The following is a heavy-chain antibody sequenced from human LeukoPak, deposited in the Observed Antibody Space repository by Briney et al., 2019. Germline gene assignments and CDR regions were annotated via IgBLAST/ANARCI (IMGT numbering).Heavy chain of an antibody. Sequence: VASVKVSCKASGYTFTSYDINWVRQATGQGLEWMGWRNPNSGNTGYAQKFQGRVTITRNTSISTAYMELSSLRSEDTAVYYCARGRGYSSSWYGRQWLITYDYWGQGTLVTVSS. CDR2: RNPNSGNT. D-gene: IGHD6-13*01. V-gene: IGHV1-8*03. CDR1: GYTFTSYD. J-gene: IGHJ4*02. CDR3: ARGRGYSSSWYGRQWLITYDY.